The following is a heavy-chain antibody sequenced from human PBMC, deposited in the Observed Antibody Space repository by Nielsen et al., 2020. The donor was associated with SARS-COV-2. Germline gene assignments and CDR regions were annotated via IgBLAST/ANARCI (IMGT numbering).Heavy chain of an antibody. CDR2: IDPDGSFT. CDR1: GYSFTNFW. J-gene: IGHJ6*03. V-gene: IGHV5-10-1*01. CDR3: ARGDWVPRNYYYMDV. D-gene: IGHD2-21*02. Sequence: GESLKISCKGSGYSFTNFWISWVRQMPGKGLEWMGRIDPDGSFTNYGPSFQGRVTISADRSINTAYLQWNSLKTSDTAMYYCARGDWVPRNYYYMDVWGKGTTVTVSS.